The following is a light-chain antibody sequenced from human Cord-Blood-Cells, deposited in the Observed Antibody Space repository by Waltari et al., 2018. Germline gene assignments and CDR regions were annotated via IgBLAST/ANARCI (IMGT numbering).Light chain of an antibody. CDR1: QSVSSSY. J-gene: IGKJ2*03. CDR2: GAS. V-gene: IGKV3-20*01. CDR3: QQYGSSPPYR. Sequence: EIVLTQSPGTLSLSPGERATLSCRASQSVSSSYLAWYQQKPGQAPSRLIYGASSSATGIPDRFSSSGSWADFTLTISRLEPEDFAVYYCQQYGSSPPYRFGQGTKLEIK.